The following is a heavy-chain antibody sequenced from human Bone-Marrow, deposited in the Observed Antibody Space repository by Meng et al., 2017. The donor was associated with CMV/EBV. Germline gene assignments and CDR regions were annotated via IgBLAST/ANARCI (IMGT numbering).Heavy chain of an antibody. CDR1: GFTFSSYS. D-gene: IGHD1-26*01. CDR2: ITADDGST. J-gene: IGHJ4*02. CDR3: ARDPRGSYQGIFDY. V-gene: IGHV3-23*01. Sequence: GESLKISCAASGFTFSSYSMNWVRHTPGKGLEWVSAITADDGSTHYADSVNGRFSISRDNFENTLYLQMNSLRAEDTAVYYCARDPRGSYQGIFDYWGQGTLVTVSS.